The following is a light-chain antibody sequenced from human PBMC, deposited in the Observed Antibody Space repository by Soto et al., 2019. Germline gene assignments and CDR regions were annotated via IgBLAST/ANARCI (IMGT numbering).Light chain of an antibody. J-gene: IGLJ3*02. V-gene: IGLV2-11*01. CDR3: CSYAGTYSWV. Sequence: QSALTQPRSVSGSPGQSVTISCTGTSSDVGAYNFVSWYQHHPGKAPKLIIYDATERPSGVPDRFSGSKSGNSASLTISGLQTEDEADYYCCSYAGTYSWVFGGGTKLTVL. CDR2: DAT. CDR1: SSDVGAYNF.